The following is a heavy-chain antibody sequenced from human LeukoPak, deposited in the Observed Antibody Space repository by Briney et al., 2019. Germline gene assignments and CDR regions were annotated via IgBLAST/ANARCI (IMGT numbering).Heavy chain of an antibody. D-gene: IGHD3-16*01. J-gene: IGHJ6*03. CDR2: IYYSGST. CDR1: GGSISSSSYY. Sequence: PSETLSLTCTVSGGSISSSSYYWGWIRQPPGKGLEWIGYIYYSGSTSYNPSLKSRVTISVDTSKNQFSLKLSSVTAADTAVYYCARETSQKGAHYMDVWGKGTTITISS. V-gene: IGHV4-61*01. CDR3: ARETSQKGAHYMDV.